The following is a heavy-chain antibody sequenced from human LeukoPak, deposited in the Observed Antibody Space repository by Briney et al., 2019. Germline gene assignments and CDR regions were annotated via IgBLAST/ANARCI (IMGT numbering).Heavy chain of an antibody. V-gene: IGHV4-59*03. J-gene: IGHJ3*02. CDR2: IYYSGST. Sequence: PSETLSLTRTVSGGSISSYYWNWIRQPPGKGLEWIGYIYYSGSTNYNPSLKSRVTISVDTSKNQFSLKLSSVTAADTAVYYCANSRWYNAFDIWGQGTMVTVSS. CDR1: GGSISSYY. D-gene: IGHD6-13*01. CDR3: ANSRWYNAFDI.